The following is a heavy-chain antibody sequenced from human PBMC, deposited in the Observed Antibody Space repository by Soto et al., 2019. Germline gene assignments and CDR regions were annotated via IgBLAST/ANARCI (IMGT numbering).Heavy chain of an antibody. CDR1: GYTFTGYV. V-gene: IGHV1-3*01. CDR3: AGAWGGWDSNDY. CDR2: INADNGNT. J-gene: IGHJ4*02. Sequence: QVQLVQSGAEVKKPGASVKVSCKASGYTFTGYVIHWVRQAPGQRLEWVGWINADNGNTQYSQKFQGRVTITRDSSASTAYMELGSLTSEDTAVYYGAGAWGGWDSNDYWGQGALVTVSP. D-gene: IGHD3-16*01.